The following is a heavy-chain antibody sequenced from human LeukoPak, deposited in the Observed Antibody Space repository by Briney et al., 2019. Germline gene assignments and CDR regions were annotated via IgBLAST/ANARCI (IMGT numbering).Heavy chain of an antibody. CDR3: ARERYYYGSGSYITFDY. CDR2: INPNSGGT. D-gene: IGHD3-10*01. CDR1: GYTFTGYY. Sequence: ASVKVSCKASGYTFTGYYMHWVRQAPGQGLEWMGRINPNSGGTNYAQKFQGRVTMTRDTSISTAYMELSRLRSDDTAVYYCARERYYYGSGSYITFDYWGQGTLVTVSS. V-gene: IGHV1-2*06. J-gene: IGHJ4*02.